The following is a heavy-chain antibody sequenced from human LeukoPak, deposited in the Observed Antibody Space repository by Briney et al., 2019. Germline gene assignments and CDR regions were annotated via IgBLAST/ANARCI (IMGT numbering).Heavy chain of an antibody. V-gene: IGHV4-59*01. CDR1: GGSISSYY. CDR2: VYYSGST. Sequence: SETLSLTCTVAGGSISSYYWSWIRQPPGKGLEWIWCVYYSGSTNYNPSLKSRVTISVDTYKTQFFLKLTSVTAADTAVYYCARSNDPNGSYRRPFNYWGQGTLVTVSS. D-gene: IGHD1-26*01. J-gene: IGHJ4*02. CDR3: ARSNDPNGSYRRPFNY.